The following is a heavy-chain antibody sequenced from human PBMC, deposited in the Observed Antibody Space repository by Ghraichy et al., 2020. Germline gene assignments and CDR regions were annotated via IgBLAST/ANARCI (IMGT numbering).Heavy chain of an antibody. CDR3: ARDAGRSTPFDS. Sequence: GGSLRLSCAASGFTISDYWIHWVRQAPGKGLVWVSRINSDGTNSLYAGSVRGRFTISRDNARNTLFLQMNSLRAEDTAVYFCARDAGRSTPFDSWGQGTLVNVSS. CDR1: GFTISDYW. J-gene: IGHJ4*02. D-gene: IGHD2-15*01. CDR2: INSDGTNS. V-gene: IGHV3-74*01.